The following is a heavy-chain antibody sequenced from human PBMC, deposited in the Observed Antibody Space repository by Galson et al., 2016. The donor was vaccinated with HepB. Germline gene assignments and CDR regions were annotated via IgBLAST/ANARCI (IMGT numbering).Heavy chain of an antibody. J-gene: IGHJ6*02. Sequence: SETLSLTCSVSGDSITSGNYYWAWIRQTPGQGLKWIGSVHHRGTTSYNPSLESRVTMSVDTSKNQFSLQLTSVADVDTAVYFCARRVSYGEYGLDVWGQGTAVTVSS. CDR1: GDSITSGNYY. D-gene: IGHD6-6*01. CDR2: VHHRGTT. CDR3: ARRVSYGEYGLDV. V-gene: IGHV4-39*01.